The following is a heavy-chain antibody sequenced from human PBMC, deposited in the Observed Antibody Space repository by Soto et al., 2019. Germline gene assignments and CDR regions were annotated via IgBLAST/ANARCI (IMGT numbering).Heavy chain of an antibody. D-gene: IGHD2-2*01. CDR1: GYSFTSYW. J-gene: IGHJ6*02. Sequence: GESLKISCQGSGYSFTSYWIGWVRQMPGKGLEWMGIIYPGDSDARYSPSFQGQVIFSADKSTSTAYMEMSSLRSDDTAVYYCARIADCSTTSCSFPSRFHIRGYYYYYGLDVWGQGTMVTVSS. V-gene: IGHV5-51*01. CDR3: ARIADCSTTSCSFPSRFHIRGYYYYYGLDV. CDR2: IYPGDSDA.